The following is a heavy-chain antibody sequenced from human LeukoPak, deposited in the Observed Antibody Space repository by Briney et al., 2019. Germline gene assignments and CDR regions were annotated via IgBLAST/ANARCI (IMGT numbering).Heavy chain of an antibody. CDR2: IYPYDSDT. CDR1: RDSFTNYW. Sequence: GESLKISCEGSRDSFTNYWIGWVRQMPGKGLEWTGLIYPYDSDTRYSPSFQGQVTISVDKSISTAYLQWTSLKASDTALYFCARGPDGAYYFDSWGQGTLVTVSS. CDR3: ARGPDGAYYFDS. D-gene: IGHD1-14*01. V-gene: IGHV5-51*01. J-gene: IGHJ4*02.